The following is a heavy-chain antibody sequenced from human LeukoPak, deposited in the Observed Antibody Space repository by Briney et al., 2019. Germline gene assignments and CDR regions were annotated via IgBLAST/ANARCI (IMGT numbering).Heavy chain of an antibody. CDR1: GFTFDDYA. V-gene: IGHV3-23*03. J-gene: IGHJ4*02. Sequence: PGRSLRLSCAASGFTFDDYAMHWVRQAPGKGLEWVSVIYSGGSTYYADSVKGRFTISRDNSKNTLYLQMNSLRAEDMAVYYCAKTKGTTGGYWGQGTLVTVSS. D-gene: IGHD4-11*01. CDR2: IYSGGST. CDR3: AKTKGTTGGY.